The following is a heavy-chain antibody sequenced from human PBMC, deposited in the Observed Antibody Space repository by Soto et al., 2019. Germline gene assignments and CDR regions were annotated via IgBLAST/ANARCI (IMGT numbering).Heavy chain of an antibody. J-gene: IGHJ4*02. CDR3: ARSILTGFYAYFDY. CDR2: IYYSGGT. CDR1: GGSVTSGGYY. Sequence: QVQLQESGPGLVKPSQTLSLTCTVSGGSVTSGGYYWSWIRQHPGKGLEWIGYIYYSGGTYYNPSLNSRVTISLDTSKNQFSLKLTSVTAADTAVYYCARSILTGFYAYFDYWGQGTLVTVSS. D-gene: IGHD3-9*01. V-gene: IGHV4-31*03.